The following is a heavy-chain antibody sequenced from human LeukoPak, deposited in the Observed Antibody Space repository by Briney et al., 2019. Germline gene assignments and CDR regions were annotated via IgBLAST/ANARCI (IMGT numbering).Heavy chain of an antibody. CDR2: MNPNSGNT. CDR1: GYTFTSYG. D-gene: IGHD5-18*01. V-gene: IGHV1-8*02. J-gene: IGHJ4*02. CDR3: ARTRGYSYGYLDY. Sequence: GASVKVSCKASGYTFTSYGISWVRQAPGQGLEWMGWMNPNSGNTGYAQKFQGRVTMTRNTSISTAYMELSSLRSEDTAVYYCARTRGYSYGYLDYWGQGTLVTVSS.